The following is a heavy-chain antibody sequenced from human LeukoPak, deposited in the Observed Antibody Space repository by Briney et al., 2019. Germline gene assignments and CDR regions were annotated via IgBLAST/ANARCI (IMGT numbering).Heavy chain of an antibody. Sequence: PGGSLRLSCAASGFTFSSYSMNWVRQAPGKGLEWVSSISSSSSYIYYADSMKGRFTISRDNAKNSLYLQMNSLRAEDTAVFYCARPGTGRLLGGGDAFDIWGQGTMVTVSS. J-gene: IGHJ3*02. D-gene: IGHD3-16*01. CDR1: GFTFSSYS. V-gene: IGHV3-21*01. CDR3: ARPGTGRLLGGGDAFDI. CDR2: ISSSSSYI.